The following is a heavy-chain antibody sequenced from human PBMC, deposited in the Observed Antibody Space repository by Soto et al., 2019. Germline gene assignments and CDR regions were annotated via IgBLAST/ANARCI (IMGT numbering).Heavy chain of an antibody. CDR3: ARHFAIDYFDS. CDR2: IDPSDSYI. J-gene: IGHJ4*02. CDR1: DYNFPSYW. V-gene: IGHV5-10-1*01. D-gene: IGHD3-3*02. Sequence: PGESLKISCQGSDYNFPSYWISWVRQMPGKGLEWMGRIDPSDSYIDYSPSFRGHVTISTDRSSNTAFLQWSSLRASDTAIYYCARHFAIDYFDSWGQGTLVTV.